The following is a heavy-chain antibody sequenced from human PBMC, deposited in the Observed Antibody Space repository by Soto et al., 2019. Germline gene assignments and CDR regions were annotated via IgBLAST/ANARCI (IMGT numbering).Heavy chain of an antibody. CDR3: ARDTRYSSSLGWFDP. J-gene: IGHJ5*02. Sequence: ASVKVSCKASGFTFTSSAVQWVRQARGQRLEWIGWIVVGSGNTNYAQKLQGRVTMTTDTSTSTAYMELRSLRSDDTAVYYCARDTRYSSSLGWFDPWGQGTLVTVSS. CDR2: IVVGSGNT. CDR1: GFTFTSSA. D-gene: IGHD6-13*01. V-gene: IGHV1-58*01.